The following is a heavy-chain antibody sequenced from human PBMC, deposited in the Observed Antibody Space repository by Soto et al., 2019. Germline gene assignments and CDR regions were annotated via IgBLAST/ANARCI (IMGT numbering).Heavy chain of an antibody. CDR2: ISYDGTNK. V-gene: IGHV3-30-3*01. D-gene: IGHD6-13*01. CDR3: ARGPDYSSPDHYFDY. CDR1: GFTFSSYA. Sequence: GGSLRLSCAASGFTFSSYAIHWVRQAPGKGLEWVAVISYDGTNKYYADSVKGRFTISRDNSKNTLYLQMNSLRAEDTAVYYCARGPDYSSPDHYFDYWGQGTLVTVSS. J-gene: IGHJ4*02.